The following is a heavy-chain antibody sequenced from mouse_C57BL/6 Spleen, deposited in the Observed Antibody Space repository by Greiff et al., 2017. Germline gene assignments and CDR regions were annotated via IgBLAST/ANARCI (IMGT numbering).Heavy chain of an antibody. Sequence: VQLQQSGAELVRPGASVKLSCTASGFNIKDYYMHWVKQRPEQGLEWIGRIDPEDGDTEYAPKFQGKATMTADTSSNTAYLQLSSLTSEDTAVYYCTTRGGYYVGVFDYWGQGTTLTVSS. V-gene: IGHV14-1*01. CDR2: IDPEDGDT. CDR3: TTRGGYYVGVFDY. CDR1: GFNIKDYY. J-gene: IGHJ2*01. D-gene: IGHD2-3*01.